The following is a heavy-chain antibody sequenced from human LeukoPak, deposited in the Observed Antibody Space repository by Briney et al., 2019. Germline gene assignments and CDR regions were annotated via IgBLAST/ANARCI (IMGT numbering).Heavy chain of an antibody. Sequence: GGSLRLSCAASGFTLSSYEMNWVRQAPGKGLEWVSYISSSGRTIYYADSVKGRFTISRDNAKNSLYLQMNSLRAEDTAVYYCASQGDSSGYYYYYGMDVWGQGTTVTVSS. CDR2: ISSSGRTI. J-gene: IGHJ6*02. CDR3: ASQGDSSGYYYYYGMDV. CDR1: GFTLSSYE. D-gene: IGHD3-22*01. V-gene: IGHV3-48*03.